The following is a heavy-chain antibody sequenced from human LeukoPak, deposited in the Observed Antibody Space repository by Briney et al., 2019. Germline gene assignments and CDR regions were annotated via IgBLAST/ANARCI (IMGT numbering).Heavy chain of an antibody. V-gene: IGHV3-74*01. Sequence: PGGSLRLSCAASGFTFSSYWMHWVRQAPGKGLVWVSRINSDGSTSYSDSVKGRFTISRDNAKNTLYLQMNSLRADDTAVYYCARAFGDYGDPVSRFDYWGQGTLVTVSS. CDR3: ARAFGDYGDPVSRFDY. J-gene: IGHJ4*02. CDR2: INSDGST. D-gene: IGHD4-17*01. CDR1: GFTFSSYW.